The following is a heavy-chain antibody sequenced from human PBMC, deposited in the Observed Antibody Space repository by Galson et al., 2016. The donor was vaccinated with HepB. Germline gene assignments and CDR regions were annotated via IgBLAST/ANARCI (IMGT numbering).Heavy chain of an antibody. V-gene: IGHV4-31*03. Sequence: TLSLTCTVSAGSISSGGYYWSWIRQQPGKGLEWIAYNSNSGINYHYPSLKCRVSIAVDTSKNQFPLKLSPVTAADTAVYYCARGYSGYGFDSWGQGTLVTVSS. CDR1: AGSISSGGYY. J-gene: IGHJ4*02. CDR2: NSNSGIN. CDR3: ARGYSGYGFDS. D-gene: IGHD5-12*01.